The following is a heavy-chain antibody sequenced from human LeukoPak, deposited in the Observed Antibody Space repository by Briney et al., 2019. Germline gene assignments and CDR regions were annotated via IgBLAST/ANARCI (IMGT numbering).Heavy chain of an antibody. CDR3: ATDVLYSSGWYEWY. V-gene: IGHV3-23*01. CDR1: GFTFSSYA. D-gene: IGHD6-19*01. J-gene: IGHJ4*02. CDR2: ISGSGGST. Sequence: GGSLSLSCEASGFTFSSYAMSWFRQAPGKGLEWVSAISGSGGSTYYADSVKGRFTISRDNSKNTPYLQMNSLRAEDTAVYYCATDVLYSSGWYEWYWGQGTLVTVSS.